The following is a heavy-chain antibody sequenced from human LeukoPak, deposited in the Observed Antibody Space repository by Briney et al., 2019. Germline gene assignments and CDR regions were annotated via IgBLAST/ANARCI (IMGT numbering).Heavy chain of an antibody. CDR1: GYTFTSYG. CDR2: ISAYNGNT. Sequence: ASVKVSCKASGYTFTSYGISWVRQAPGQGLEWMGWISAYNGNTNYAQKLQGRVTMTTDTSTSTAYTELRSLRSDDTAVYYCARDRAYGDYLFDYWGQGTLVTVSS. CDR3: ARDRAYGDYLFDY. V-gene: IGHV1-18*04. D-gene: IGHD4-17*01. J-gene: IGHJ4*02.